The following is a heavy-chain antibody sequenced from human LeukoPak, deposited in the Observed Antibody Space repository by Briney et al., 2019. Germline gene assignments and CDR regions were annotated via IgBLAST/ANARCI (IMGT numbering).Heavy chain of an antibody. J-gene: IGHJ4*02. CDR2: IRSSSSYI. CDR3: ARDGSGSYFFDY. Sequence: GGSLRLSCAASGFTFSSYSMNWVRQAPGEGLEWVSYIRSSSSYIYYADSVKGRVTISRDNAKKSLYLQMNSLRAEDTAVYYCARDGSGSYFFDYWGQGTLVTVSS. V-gene: IGHV3-21*01. D-gene: IGHD3-10*01. CDR1: GFTFSSYS.